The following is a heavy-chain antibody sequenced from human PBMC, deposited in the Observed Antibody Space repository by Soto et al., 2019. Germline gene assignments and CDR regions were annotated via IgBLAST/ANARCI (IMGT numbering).Heavy chain of an antibody. V-gene: IGHV3-30*03. CDR3: ASSPAGEVVAEYCLDV. CDR2: ISYDGINE. Sequence: QVQLVESGGGVVQPGRSLRLSCTASGFTFRSYAMHWVRQAPGQGLEWVAVISYDGINEYYADSVKGRFTISRDNSKNTLYLQMNSLRGEDTAVYYCASSPAGEVVAEYCLDVWGQGTTVTVSS. CDR1: GFTFRSYA. J-gene: IGHJ6*02. D-gene: IGHD2-15*01.